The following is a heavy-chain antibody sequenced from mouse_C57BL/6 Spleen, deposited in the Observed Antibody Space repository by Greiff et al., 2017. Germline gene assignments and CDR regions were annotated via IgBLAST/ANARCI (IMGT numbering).Heavy chain of an antibody. CDR2: IYPGDGDT. CDR3: ARSEGDSSGYFDY. J-gene: IGHJ2*01. D-gene: IGHD3-2*02. CDR1: GYAFSSSW. Sequence: VQLQQSGPELVKPGASVKISCKASGYAFSSSWMNWVKQRPGKGLEWIGRIYPGDGDTNYNGKFKGKATLTADKSSSTAYMQLSSLTSEDSAVYFCARSEGDSSGYFDYWGQGTTLTVSS. V-gene: IGHV1-82*01.